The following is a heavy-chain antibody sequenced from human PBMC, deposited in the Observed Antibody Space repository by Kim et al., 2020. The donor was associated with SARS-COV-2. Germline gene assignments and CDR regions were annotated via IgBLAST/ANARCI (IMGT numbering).Heavy chain of an antibody. CDR3: ARARGYSYCFDY. D-gene: IGHD5-18*01. Sequence: YAESVKGRFTISGDNSKNTMYLQMNSLRAEETAVYYCARARGYSYCFDYWGQGTLVTVSS. J-gene: IGHJ4*02. V-gene: IGHV3-53*01.